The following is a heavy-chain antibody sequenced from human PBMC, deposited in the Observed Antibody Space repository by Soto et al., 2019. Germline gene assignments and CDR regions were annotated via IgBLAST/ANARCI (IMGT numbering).Heavy chain of an antibody. J-gene: IGHJ4*02. Sequence: GGSLRLSCAASGFTFSSYSMNLVRQAPGKGLEWVSSISSSSSYIYYADSVKGRFTISRDNAKNSLYLQMNSLRAEDTAVYYCARDTSDYDILTGPGPWGQGTLVTVSS. CDR2: ISSSSSYI. CDR1: GFTFSSYS. CDR3: ARDTSDYDILTGPGP. V-gene: IGHV3-21*01. D-gene: IGHD3-9*01.